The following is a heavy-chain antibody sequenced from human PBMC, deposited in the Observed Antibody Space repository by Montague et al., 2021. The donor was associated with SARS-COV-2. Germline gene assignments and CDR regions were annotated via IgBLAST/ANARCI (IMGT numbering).Heavy chain of an antibody. D-gene: IGHD4-11*01. CDR3: ARVTTVTYTYYYYYGMDV. Sequence: PALVTPTQTLTLTCTFSGFSLSTSGMCVSWIRQPPGKALEWPALIDRDDDKYYSTSLKTRLTISKDTSKNQVVLTMTNMDPVDTATYYRARVTTVTYTYYYYYGMDVWGQGTTVTVSS. CDR1: GFSLSTSGMC. V-gene: IGHV2-70*01. CDR2: IDRDDDK. J-gene: IGHJ6*02.